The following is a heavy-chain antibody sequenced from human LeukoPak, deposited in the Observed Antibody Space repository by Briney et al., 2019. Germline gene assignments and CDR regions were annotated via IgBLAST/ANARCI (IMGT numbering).Heavy chain of an antibody. V-gene: IGHV4-39*01. CDR2: IYYSGST. J-gene: IGHJ4*02. Sequence: SETLSLTCTVSGGSISSSSYYWGWIRQPPGKGLEWIGSIYYSGSTYYNPSLKSRVTISVDTSKNQFSLKLSSVTAADTAVYYCARVTIFGVVNYWGQGTLVTVSS. D-gene: IGHD3-3*01. CDR1: GGSISSSSYY. CDR3: ARVTIFGVVNY.